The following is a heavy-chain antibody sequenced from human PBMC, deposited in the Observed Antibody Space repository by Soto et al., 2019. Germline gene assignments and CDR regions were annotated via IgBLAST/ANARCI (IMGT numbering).Heavy chain of an antibody. V-gene: IGHV3-72*01. Sequence: RWGSLRLACAASGFTFVDHDIGSFGHDAWAGREWVGRIRNNANSYSREYAASVKGRFTISRDDSETSVYIQTNSLKDDDTAIYYCGRSDTGAYHLGVWGQGTLVNV. J-gene: IGHJ4*02. CDR1: GFTFVDHD. CDR3: GRSDTGAYHLGV. CDR2: IRNNANSYSR. D-gene: IGHD2-8*02.